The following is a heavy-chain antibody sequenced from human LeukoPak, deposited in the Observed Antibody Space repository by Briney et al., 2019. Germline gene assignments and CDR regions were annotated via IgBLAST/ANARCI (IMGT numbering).Heavy chain of an antibody. V-gene: IGHV1-2*02. CDR1: GYTFTGYY. J-gene: IGHJ5*02. CDR2: INPNSGGT. Sequence: ASVKVSCKASGYTFTGYYMHWVRQAPGQGLEWMGWINPNSGGTNYAQKFQGRVTMTRDTSISTAYMELSRLRSDETAVYYCALAIRLRGYSGYDGFDPWGQGTLVTVSS. CDR3: ALAIRLRGYSGYDGFDP. D-gene: IGHD5-12*01.